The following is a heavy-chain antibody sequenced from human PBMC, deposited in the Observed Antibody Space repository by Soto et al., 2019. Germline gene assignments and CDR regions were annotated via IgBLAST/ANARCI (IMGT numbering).Heavy chain of an antibody. CDR1: GFTFSSYG. D-gene: IGHD5-12*01. V-gene: IGHV3-33*01. CDR3: ARVVADIVATRFGYYFDY. J-gene: IGHJ4*02. CDR2: IWYDGSNK. Sequence: GGSLRLSCAASGFTFSSYGMHWVRQAPGKGLEWVAVIWYDGSNKYYADSVKGRFTISRDNSKNTLYLQMNSLRAEDTAVYYGARVVADIVATRFGYYFDYWGQGTLVTVSS.